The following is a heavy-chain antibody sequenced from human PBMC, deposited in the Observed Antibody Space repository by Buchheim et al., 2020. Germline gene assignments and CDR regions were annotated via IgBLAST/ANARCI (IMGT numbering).Heavy chain of an antibody. CDR3: ARSPFKRRAAAGTKMYMDV. J-gene: IGHJ6*03. D-gene: IGHD6-13*01. CDR1: GYTFTSYD. CDR2: MNPNSGNT. V-gene: IGHV1-8*01. Sequence: QVQLVQSGAEVKKPGASVKVSCKASGYTFTSYDINWVRQATGQGLEWMGWMNPNSGNTGYAQKFQGRVTMTRNTSISTAYMELSSLRSEDTAVYYCARSPFKRRAAAGTKMYMDVWGKGTT.